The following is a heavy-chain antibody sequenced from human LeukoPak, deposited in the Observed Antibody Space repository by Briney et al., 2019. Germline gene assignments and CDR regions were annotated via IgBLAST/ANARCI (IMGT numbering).Heavy chain of an antibody. D-gene: IGHD2-21*02. V-gene: IGHV5-51*01. Sequence: GESLKIPCKGSGYSFTSYWIGWVRQMPGKGLEWMGIIYPGDSDTRYSPSFQGQVTISADKSISTAYLQWSSLKASDTAMYYCARHSYCGGDCYFGGMDVWGQGTTVTVSS. J-gene: IGHJ6*02. CDR3: ARHSYCGGDCYFGGMDV. CDR2: IYPGDSDT. CDR1: GYSFTSYW.